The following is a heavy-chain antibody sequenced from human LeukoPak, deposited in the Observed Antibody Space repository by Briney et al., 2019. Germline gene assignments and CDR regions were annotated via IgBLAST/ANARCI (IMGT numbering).Heavy chain of an antibody. CDR3: AKFEFEF. J-gene: IGHJ4*02. Sequence: GGSLRLSCTASGFTFSCYAMTWVRQAPGKGLEWVSDISSGGSTYYADSVTGRFTISRDHSKNTLNQQLKSLRDEDTAVYDWAKFEFEFGGQGTLVTVSS. CDR2: ISSGGST. CDR1: GFTFSCYA. V-gene: IGHV3-23*01.